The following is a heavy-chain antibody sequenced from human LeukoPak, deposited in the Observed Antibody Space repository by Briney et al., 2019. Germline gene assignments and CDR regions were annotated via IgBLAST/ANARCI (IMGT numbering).Heavy chain of an antibody. CDR1: GYTFTSYA. Sequence: SVKVSCKASGYTFTSYAISWVRQAPGQGLEWMGGIIPIFGTANYAQKFQGRVTITADESTSTAYMELSSLRSEDTAVYYCARFMSSGYYYYYYMDVWGKGTTVTVSS. CDR2: IIPIFGTA. V-gene: IGHV1-69*13. CDR3: ARFMSSGYYYYYYMDV. D-gene: IGHD3-22*01. J-gene: IGHJ6*03.